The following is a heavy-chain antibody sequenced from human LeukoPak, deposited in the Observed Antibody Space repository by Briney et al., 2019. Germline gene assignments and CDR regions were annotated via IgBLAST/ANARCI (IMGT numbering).Heavy chain of an antibody. CDR3: ARTGYYYYGMDV. CDR2: INPSGGST. CDR1: GYTFTGYY. Sequence: ASVKVSCKASGYTFTGYYMHWVRQAPGQGLERMGIINPSGGSTSYAQKFQGRVTMTRDTSISTAYMELSSLRSEDTAVYYCARTGYYYYGMDVWGQGTTVTVSS. J-gene: IGHJ6*02. V-gene: IGHV1-46*01.